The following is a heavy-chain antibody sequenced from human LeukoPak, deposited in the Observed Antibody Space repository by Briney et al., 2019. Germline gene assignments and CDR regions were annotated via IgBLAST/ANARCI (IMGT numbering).Heavy chain of an antibody. J-gene: IGHJ4*02. CDR1: GYNFSNFW. Sequence: GESLKISCKASGYNFSNFWIGSVRQMSGKGLEWMGIIYPGDSDTRYNPSFQGHVTISVDKSITTAYLQWSSLKASDTAMYYCARQLEGRSTSWYEHPHGHWGQGTLITVS. D-gene: IGHD2-2*01. V-gene: IGHV5-51*01. CDR2: IYPGDSDT. CDR3: ARQLEGRSTSWYEHPHGH.